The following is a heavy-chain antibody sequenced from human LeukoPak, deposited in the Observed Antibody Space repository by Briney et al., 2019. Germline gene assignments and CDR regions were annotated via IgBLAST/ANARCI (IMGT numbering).Heavy chain of an antibody. Sequence: SETLSLTCAVYGGSLSGYYWSWIRQPPGKGLEWIGSIYYSGSTSYNPSLKSRVTISVETSKNQFSLRPNSVTAADTAVYYCVRTTAWSRVGYWGQGTLVTVSS. CDR2: IYYSGST. D-gene: IGHD1-14*01. CDR3: VRTTAWSRVGY. J-gene: IGHJ4*02. V-gene: IGHV4-34*01. CDR1: GGSLSGYY.